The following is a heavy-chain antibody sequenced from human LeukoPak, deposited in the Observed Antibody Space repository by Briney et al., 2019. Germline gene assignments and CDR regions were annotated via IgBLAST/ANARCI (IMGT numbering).Heavy chain of an antibody. CDR3: AREIRGFGGNYFDY. CDR1: GFTFSSYA. V-gene: IGHV3-30-3*01. J-gene: IGHJ4*02. CDR2: ISYDGSNK. Sequence: GGSLRLSCAASGFTFSSYAMHWVRQAPGKGLEWVAVISYDGSNKYYADSVKGRFTISRDNSKNTLYLQMNSLRAEDTAVYYCAREIRGFGGNYFDYWGQGTLVTVSS. D-gene: IGHD3-10*01.